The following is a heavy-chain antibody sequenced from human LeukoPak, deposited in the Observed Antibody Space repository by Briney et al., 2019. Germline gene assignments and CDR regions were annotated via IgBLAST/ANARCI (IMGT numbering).Heavy chain of an antibody. CDR1: GGSISSGGYY. Sequence: SETLSLTCTVSGGSISSGGYYWSWIRQHPGKGPEWIGYIYYSGSTYYNPSLKSRVTISVDTSKNQFSLKLSSVTAADTAVYYCARGLTGTHWGHFDYWGQGTLVTVSS. CDR2: IYYSGST. D-gene: IGHD1-20*01. CDR3: ARGLTGTHWGHFDY. J-gene: IGHJ4*02. V-gene: IGHV4-31*03.